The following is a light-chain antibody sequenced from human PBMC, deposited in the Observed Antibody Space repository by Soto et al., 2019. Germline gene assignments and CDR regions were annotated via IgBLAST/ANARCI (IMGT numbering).Light chain of an antibody. CDR1: SSDVGGYQY. CDR3: RSYAGSHNCV. V-gene: IGLV2-8*01. J-gene: IGLJ1*01. Sequence: SALTQPPSASGSPGQAVTISCTVTSSDVGGYQYVSWYQQYPGKAPKLMIDAANKRPSGFPDRFSGSRSGNTASLTVSGLQAEDAADYYRRSYAGSHNCVFGPQTQVTVL. CDR2: AAN.